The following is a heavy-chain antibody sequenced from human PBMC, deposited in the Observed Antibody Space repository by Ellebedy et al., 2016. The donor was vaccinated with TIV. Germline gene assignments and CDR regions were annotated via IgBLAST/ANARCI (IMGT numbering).Heavy chain of an antibody. D-gene: IGHD1-1*01. Sequence: ASVKVSCXASGYTFTSYGISWVRQAPGQGLEWMGWISAYNGNTNYAQKLQGRVTMTTDTSTSTAYMELSRLRSEDTAVYYCARENLGSKTTNYYFDYWGQGTLVTVSS. J-gene: IGHJ4*02. CDR1: GYTFTSYG. CDR2: ISAYNGNT. V-gene: IGHV1-18*04. CDR3: ARENLGSKTTNYYFDY.